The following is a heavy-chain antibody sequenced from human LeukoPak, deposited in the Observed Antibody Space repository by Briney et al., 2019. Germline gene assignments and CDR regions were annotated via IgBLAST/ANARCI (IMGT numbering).Heavy chain of an antibody. CDR3: ARETYCGGDCYVQYYFDY. Sequence: GGSLRLSCAASGFSFSSYWMSWVRQAPGKGLEWVANIKPDGSEKDYVDSVKGRFTISRDNAKNSLDLQMNSLRAEDTAVYYCARETYCGGDCYVQYYFDYWGQGTLVTVSS. CDR1: GFSFSSYW. D-gene: IGHD2-21*02. V-gene: IGHV3-7*01. CDR2: IKPDGSEK. J-gene: IGHJ4*02.